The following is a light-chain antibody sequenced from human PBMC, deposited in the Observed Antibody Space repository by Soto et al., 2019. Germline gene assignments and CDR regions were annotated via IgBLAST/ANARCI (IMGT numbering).Light chain of an antibody. CDR2: DVS. Sequence: SVLTRPASVAGAPGQSITISCVGTSGDIGDYNYVSWYQQHPGKVPKVIIYDVSNRPSGVSYRFSGTKSGNTASLTVSGLQAEHEADYYCSSYTRSGTLIFGTGTKVTVL. CDR1: SGDIGDYNY. J-gene: IGLJ1*01. V-gene: IGLV2-14*01. CDR3: SSYTRSGTLI.